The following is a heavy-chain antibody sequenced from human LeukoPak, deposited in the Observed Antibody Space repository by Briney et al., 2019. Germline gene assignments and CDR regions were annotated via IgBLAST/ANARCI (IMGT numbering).Heavy chain of an antibody. CDR3: ARHRTSSNYFDY. J-gene: IGHJ4*02. Sequence: SETLSLTCAVSGYSISSGYYWRWIRQPPGKGLEWIGSIYHSGSTYYNPSLKSRVTISVDTSKNQFSLKLRSVTAADTAVYYCARHRTSSNYFDYWGQGTLVTVSS. V-gene: IGHV4-38-2*01. D-gene: IGHD1-1*01. CDR2: IYHSGST. CDR1: GYSISSGYY.